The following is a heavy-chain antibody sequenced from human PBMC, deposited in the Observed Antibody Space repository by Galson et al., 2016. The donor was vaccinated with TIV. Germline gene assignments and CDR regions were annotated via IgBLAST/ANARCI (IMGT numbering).Heavy chain of an antibody. CDR3: ARDPTSNPRVVSHYYYYGMVV. CDR1: GYSFTSYG. V-gene: IGHV1-18*01. D-gene: IGHD2-21*01. J-gene: IGHJ6*02. CDR2: ISGYNENK. Sequence: SVKVSCKASGYSFTSYGVSWVRQAPGQGLEWMGWISGYNENKHYTQNFQGRVTMTTDTSTSTACLVLRSLRSDATAVYYCARDPTSNPRVVSHYYYYGMVVWGQGTTVTVS.